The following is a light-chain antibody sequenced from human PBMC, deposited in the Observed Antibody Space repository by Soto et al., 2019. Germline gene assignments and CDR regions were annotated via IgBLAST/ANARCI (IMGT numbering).Light chain of an antibody. V-gene: IGKV3-11*01. Sequence: EIVLTQSPATLSLSPGERATLSCRASQSVSSYLAWYQQKPGQATRLLIYDASNRATGITARFSGSGSGTDFTLTISSLEPDYFAVYYCQQRSNWPPMYTFGQGTKLEIK. CDR3: QQRSNWPPMYT. CDR2: DAS. CDR1: QSVSSY. J-gene: IGKJ2*01.